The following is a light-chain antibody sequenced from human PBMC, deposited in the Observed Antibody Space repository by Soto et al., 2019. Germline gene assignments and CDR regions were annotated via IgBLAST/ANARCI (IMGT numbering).Light chain of an antibody. CDR3: QLYSGSPWT. CDR1: QSINHKY. Sequence: EIVLTQSPGTLSLSPGERATLSCRASQSINHKYLAWFQQEPGQTPRLLIHSVSIRATGIPDRCSGSGSGTDFTLTISRLEPEDFAVYYCQLYSGSPWTFGRGTKVDIK. J-gene: IGKJ1*01. V-gene: IGKV3-20*01. CDR2: SVS.